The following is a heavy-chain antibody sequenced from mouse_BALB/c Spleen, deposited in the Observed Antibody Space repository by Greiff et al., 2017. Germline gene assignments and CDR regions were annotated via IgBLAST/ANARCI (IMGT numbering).Heavy chain of an antibody. D-gene: IGHD1-1*01. Sequence: QVQLQQSGAELVRPGASVTLSCKASGYTFTDYEMHWVKQTPVHGLEWIGAIDPETGGTAYNQKFKGKATLTADKSSSTAYMELRSLTSEDSAVYYCTRGPSYGRYFDVWGAGTTVTVSS. CDR1: GYTFTDYE. CDR2: IDPETGGT. V-gene: IGHV1-15*01. J-gene: IGHJ1*01. CDR3: TRGPSYGRYFDV.